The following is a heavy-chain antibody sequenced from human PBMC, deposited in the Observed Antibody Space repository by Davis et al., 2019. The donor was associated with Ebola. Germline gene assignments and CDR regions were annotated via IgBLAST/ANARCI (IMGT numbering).Heavy chain of an antibody. J-gene: IGHJ4*02. Sequence: MPSETLSLTCGVKSGSFSGYFWNWIRQPPGKGLEWIGEIDWSGDTTYNPSLKSRVTISSDTSKNQFSLNLDSVTAADTAVYYCVRVGWGAHWGQGALVTVSS. V-gene: IGHV4-34*01. CDR3: VRVGWGAH. CDR2: IDWSGDT. D-gene: IGHD3-16*01. CDR1: SGSFSGYF.